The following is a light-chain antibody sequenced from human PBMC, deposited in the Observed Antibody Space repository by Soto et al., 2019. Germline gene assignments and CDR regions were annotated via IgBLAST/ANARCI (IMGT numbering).Light chain of an antibody. V-gene: IGLV2-14*01. Sequence: QSALTQPASVSGSPGQSITISCTGASSDVGAYYYVSWYQHYPGKAPKLMIYEVTNRPSGVSNRFSGSKSGNTASLTISGLQAKDEADYYCSSYTTSSTLWVFGTGTSVTVL. CDR3: SSYTTSSTLWV. CDR1: SSDVGAYYY. CDR2: EVT. J-gene: IGLJ1*01.